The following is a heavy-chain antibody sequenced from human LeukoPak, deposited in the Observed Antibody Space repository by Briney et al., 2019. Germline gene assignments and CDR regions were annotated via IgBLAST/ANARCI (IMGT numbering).Heavy chain of an antibody. CDR2: ISSSGNTI. V-gene: IGHV3-48*03. Sequence: PGGSLTLSCAASGFTFSSYEMNWVRQAPGKGLEWVSYISSSGNTIYDADSVKGRFTISRDNAKNSLYLQMNSLRAEDTAVYYCARDRNYDGAFDMWGQGTMVTVSS. CDR1: GFTFSSYE. D-gene: IGHD3-3*01. J-gene: IGHJ3*02. CDR3: ARDRNYDGAFDM.